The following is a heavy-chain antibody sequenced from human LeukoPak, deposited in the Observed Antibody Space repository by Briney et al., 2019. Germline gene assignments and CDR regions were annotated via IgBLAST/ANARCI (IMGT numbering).Heavy chain of an antibody. V-gene: IGHV3-30*18. Sequence: GGSLRLSCAASGFTFSSYGMHWVRQAPGKGLEWVAIISYDGNTKYYADSVKGRSTISRDNSKNTLYLQMNSLRAEDTAVYYCAKATAQFLAYFDYWGQGTLVTVSS. CDR2: ISYDGNTK. D-gene: IGHD5-24*01. CDR3: AKATAQFLAYFDY. J-gene: IGHJ4*02. CDR1: GFTFSSYG.